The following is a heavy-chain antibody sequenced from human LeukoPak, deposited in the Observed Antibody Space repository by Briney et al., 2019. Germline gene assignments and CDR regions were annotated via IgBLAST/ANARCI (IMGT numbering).Heavy chain of an antibody. Sequence: PGGSLRLSCAASRFTFSDYYMSWIRQAPGKGLEWVSYISSSGSTIYYADSVKGRFTISRDDAKNSLYLQMNSLRAEDTAVYYCARVPPIDYYDSSGLDYWGQGTLVTVSS. CDR3: ARVPPIDYYDSSGLDY. J-gene: IGHJ4*02. CDR1: RFTFSDYY. CDR2: ISSSGSTI. D-gene: IGHD3-22*01. V-gene: IGHV3-11*01.